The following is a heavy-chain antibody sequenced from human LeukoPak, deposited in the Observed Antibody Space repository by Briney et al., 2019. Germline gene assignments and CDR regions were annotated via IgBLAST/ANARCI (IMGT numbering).Heavy chain of an antibody. J-gene: IGHJ4*02. Sequence: PGGSLRLSCAASGFTFSASAMHWVRQASGKGLEWVGRSRSKPNNYATTYAASVKGRFTISRDDSKNTAYLQMNSLDIEDTAVYYCTGRELSYWGQGTLVFVSS. D-gene: IGHD3-10*01. CDR2: SRSKPNNYAT. CDR3: TGRELSY. CDR1: GFTFSASA. V-gene: IGHV3-73*01.